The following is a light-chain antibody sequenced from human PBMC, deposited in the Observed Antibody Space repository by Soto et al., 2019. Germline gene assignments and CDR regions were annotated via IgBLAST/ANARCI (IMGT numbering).Light chain of an antibody. Sequence: EIVLTQSPGTLSLSPGEGATLSCRVSQSVSGDYLAWYQSKPGQAPRLLIHGASNRATGIPDRFSGSGSGTDFTLTIGRLEPEDFAVYYCQQYLITPWTFGQGTKVEIK. J-gene: IGKJ1*01. CDR3: QQYLITPWT. CDR2: GAS. V-gene: IGKV3-20*01. CDR1: QSVSGDY.